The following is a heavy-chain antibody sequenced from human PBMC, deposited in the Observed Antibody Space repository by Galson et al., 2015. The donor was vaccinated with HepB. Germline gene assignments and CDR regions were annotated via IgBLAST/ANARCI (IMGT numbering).Heavy chain of an antibody. J-gene: IGHJ4*02. CDR3: AKGSNLVDY. V-gene: IGHV3-74*01. CDR1: GFTFSRYW. D-gene: IGHD4-11*01. CDR2: INSDGSST. Sequence: SLRLSCAASGFTFSRYWMHWVRQAPGKGLVWVSRINSDGSSTSHADSVKGRFTISRDNSKNTLYLQMNSLRAEDTAVYYCAKGSNLVDYWGQGTLVTVSS.